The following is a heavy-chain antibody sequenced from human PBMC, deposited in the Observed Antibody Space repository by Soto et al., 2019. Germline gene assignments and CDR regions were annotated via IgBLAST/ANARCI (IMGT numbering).Heavy chain of an antibody. J-gene: IGHJ4*02. CDR2: IDHDGPT. CDR1: GFTFSNYW. CDR3: VSDSHGDY. V-gene: IGHV3-74*01. Sequence: EVQLVESGGGLVQPGGSLRLSCAGSGFTFSNYWMNWVRQAPGKGLEWVSRIDHDGPTDYADSVRGRFTISRDNAENTLYLQIISLRPEDTAVYYCVSDSHGDYWGQGTLVTVSS.